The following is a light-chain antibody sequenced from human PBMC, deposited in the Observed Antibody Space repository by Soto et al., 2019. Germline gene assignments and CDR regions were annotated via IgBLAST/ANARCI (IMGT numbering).Light chain of an antibody. V-gene: IGKV3-20*01. J-gene: IGKJ4*01. CDR2: GAS. Sequence: EIVMTQSPATLSVSPGERATLSCRASQSIANNDLAWYQQKPGQTPRLLIYGASSRATGISDRFSGSGSGTDFTLTISRLEPEDFAVYYCQQYGSSPELTFGGGTKVEIK. CDR1: QSIANND. CDR3: QQYGSSPELT.